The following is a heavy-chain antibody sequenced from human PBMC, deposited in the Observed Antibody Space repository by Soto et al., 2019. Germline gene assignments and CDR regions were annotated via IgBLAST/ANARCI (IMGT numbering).Heavy chain of an antibody. J-gene: IGHJ4*02. CDR2: INPSGGST. CDR1: GYTFTSYY. D-gene: IGHD3-22*01. V-gene: IGHV1-46*01. Sequence: ASVKVSCKASGYTFTSYYMHWVRQAPGQGLEWMGIINPSGGSTSYAQKFQGRVTMTRDTSTSTVYMELSSLRSEDTAVYYCARPTYYYDSSGLPPGYWGQGTLVTVSS. CDR3: ARPTYYYDSSGLPPGY.